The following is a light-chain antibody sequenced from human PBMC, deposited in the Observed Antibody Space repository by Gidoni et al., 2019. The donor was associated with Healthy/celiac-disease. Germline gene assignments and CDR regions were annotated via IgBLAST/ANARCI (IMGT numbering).Light chain of an antibody. CDR3: QQSYSTPFT. J-gene: IGKJ3*01. CDR2: AAS. Sequence: DIQMTQSPSSLSASVGDRVTITCRASQSISSYLHWYQQKPGKAPKLLIHAASSLQSGVPSRLSGSGSGTDFTLTISSLQPEDFATYYCQQSYSTPFTFGPGTKVDIK. V-gene: IGKV1-39*01. CDR1: QSISSY.